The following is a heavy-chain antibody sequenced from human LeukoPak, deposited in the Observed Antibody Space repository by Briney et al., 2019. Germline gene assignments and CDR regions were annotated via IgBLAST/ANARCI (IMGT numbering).Heavy chain of an antibody. D-gene: IGHD1-26*01. V-gene: IGHV1-8*01. CDR3: ARKVGSYYYYYMDV. J-gene: IGHJ6*03. CDR2: MNPNSGNT. Sequence: GASVKVSCKASGCTFTSYDINWVRQATGQGLEWMGWMNPNSGNTGYAQKFQGRVTMTRNTSISTAYMELSSLRSEDTAVYYCARKVGSYYYYYMDVWGKGTTVTISS. CDR1: GCTFTSYD.